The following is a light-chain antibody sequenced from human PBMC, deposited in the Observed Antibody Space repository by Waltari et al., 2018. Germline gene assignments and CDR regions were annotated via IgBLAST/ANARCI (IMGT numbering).Light chain of an antibody. J-gene: IGLJ2*01. CDR1: DYNIGNHF. Sequence: QSVLSQPPSASGTPGQRVTISCSGSDYNIGNHFVYWYHQLPGAAPKLLIYRNNHRPPGVPDRVSGSKSGPSASRAISGLRSEDDALYYCASWDGSLGGVVFGGGTKRTVL. CDR3: ASWDGSLGGVV. V-gene: IGLV1-47*01. CDR2: RNN.